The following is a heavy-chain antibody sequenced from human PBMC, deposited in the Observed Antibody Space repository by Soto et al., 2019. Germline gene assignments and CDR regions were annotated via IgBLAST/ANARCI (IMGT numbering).Heavy chain of an antibody. Sequence: ASVKVSCKASGYTFTGYYMHWARQAPGQGLEWMGWINPNSGGTNYAQKYQGWVTMTRDTSISTAYMELSRLRSDDTAVYYCARAGGYYYYYMDVWGKGTTVTVSS. J-gene: IGHJ6*03. D-gene: IGHD3-10*01. CDR1: GYTFTGYY. CDR2: INPNSGGT. CDR3: ARAGGYYYYYMDV. V-gene: IGHV1-2*04.